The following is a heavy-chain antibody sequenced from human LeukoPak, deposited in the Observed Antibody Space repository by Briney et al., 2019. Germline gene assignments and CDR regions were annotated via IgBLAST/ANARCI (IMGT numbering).Heavy chain of an antibody. D-gene: IGHD3-3*01. V-gene: IGHV3-7*01. J-gene: IGHJ4*02. CDR3: AREVWSGSIFDY. CDR1: GFTFSSYG. CDR2: IKQDGSEK. Sequence: GGSLRLSCAASGFTFSSYGMHWVRQAPGKGLEWVANIKQDGSEKYYVDSVKGRFTISRDNAKNSLYLQMNSLRAEDTAVYYCAREVWSGSIFDYWGQGTLVTVSS.